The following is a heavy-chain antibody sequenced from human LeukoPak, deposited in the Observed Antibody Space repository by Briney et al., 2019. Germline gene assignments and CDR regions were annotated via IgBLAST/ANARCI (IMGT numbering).Heavy chain of an antibody. J-gene: IGHJ4*02. V-gene: IGHV1-2*02. CDR3: ARDYSSPGAVFDY. CDR1: GYTLTGYY. D-gene: IGHD6-13*01. Sequence: ASVKVSCKASGYTLTGYYMHWVRQAPGQGLEWMGWINPNSGGTNYAQKFQGRVTMTRDTSISTAYMELSRLRSDDTAVYYCARDYSSPGAVFDYWGQGTLVTVSS. CDR2: INPNSGGT.